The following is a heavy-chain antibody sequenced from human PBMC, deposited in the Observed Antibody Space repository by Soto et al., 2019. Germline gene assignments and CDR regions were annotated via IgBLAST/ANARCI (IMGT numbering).Heavy chain of an antibody. Sequence: PGGSLRLSCAASGFTFSSYAMSWVRQAPGKGLEWVSAISGSGGSTHYADSVKGRFTISRDNSKNTLYLQMNSLRAEDTALYYCAKFGGYSYGYYYYYGMDVWGQGTTVTVSS. V-gene: IGHV3-23*01. J-gene: IGHJ6*02. CDR1: GFTFSSYA. CDR3: AKFGGYSYGYYYYYGMDV. D-gene: IGHD5-18*01. CDR2: ISGSGGST.